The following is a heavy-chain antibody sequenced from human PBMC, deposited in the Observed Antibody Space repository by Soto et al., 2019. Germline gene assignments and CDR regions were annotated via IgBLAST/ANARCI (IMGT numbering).Heavy chain of an antibody. J-gene: IGHJ6*02. D-gene: IGHD3-10*01. CDR1: GGSFSGYY. V-gene: IGHV4-34*01. CDR2: INHSGST. Sequence: QVQLQQWGAGLLKPSETLSLTCAVYGGSFSGYYWSWIRQPPGKGLEWIGEINHSGSTNYNPSLKRRVTISVDTSKKQFSLKLSSVTAADTAVYYCARDLLLWFGETRYYYYGMDVWGQGTTVTVSS. CDR3: ARDLLLWFGETRYYYYGMDV.